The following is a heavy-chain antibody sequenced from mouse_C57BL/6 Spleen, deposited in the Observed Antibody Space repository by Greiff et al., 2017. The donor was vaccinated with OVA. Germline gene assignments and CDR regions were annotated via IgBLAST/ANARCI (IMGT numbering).Heavy chain of an antibody. D-gene: IGHD1-1*01. J-gene: IGHJ4*01. CDR2: IYPSDSET. CDR1: GYTFTSYW. CDR3: ARRVDTYAMDY. V-gene: IGHV1-61*01. Sequence: VQLQQPGAELVRPGSSVKLSCKASGYTFTSYWMDWVKQRPGQGLEWIGNIYPSDSETHYNQKFKDKATLTVDKSSSTAYMQLSSLTSEDSAVYYCARRVDTYAMDYWGQGTSVTVSS.